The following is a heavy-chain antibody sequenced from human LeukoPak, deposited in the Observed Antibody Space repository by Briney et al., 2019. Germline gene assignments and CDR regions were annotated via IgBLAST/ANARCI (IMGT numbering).Heavy chain of an antibody. D-gene: IGHD1-1*01. J-gene: IGHJ4*02. CDR2: ISGSNAVT. CDR1: GFTFSSYA. V-gene: IGHV3-23*01. Sequence: GGSLRLSCAASGFTFSSYAMSWVRQAPGKGLEWVSSISGSNAVTYYTDSVKGRFTFSRDNSRNMAYLQMNSLRAEDTAVYYCARLKDGAGTDYWGQGTLVTVSS. CDR3: ARLKDGAGTDY.